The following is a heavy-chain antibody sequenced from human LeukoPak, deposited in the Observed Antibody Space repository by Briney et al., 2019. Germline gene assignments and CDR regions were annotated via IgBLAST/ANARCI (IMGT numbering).Heavy chain of an antibody. CDR1: GGSFSGYH. Sequence: SETLSLTCAVYGGSFSGYHWSWIRQPPGKGLEWIGEINHSGSTNYNPSLKSRVTISVDTSKNQFSLKLSSVTAADTAAYYCARGTGEWLSGYNWFDPWGQGTLVTVSS. J-gene: IGHJ5*02. CDR2: INHSGST. V-gene: IGHV4-34*01. D-gene: IGHD3-3*01. CDR3: ARGTGEWLSGYNWFDP.